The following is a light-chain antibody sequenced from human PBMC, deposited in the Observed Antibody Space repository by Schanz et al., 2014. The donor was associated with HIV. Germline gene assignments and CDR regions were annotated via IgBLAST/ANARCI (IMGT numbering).Light chain of an antibody. J-gene: IGKJ4*01. CDR2: GAS. CDR3: QQRSTWPRLT. Sequence: EIVLTQSPGSLSLSPGDRATLSCRASQSINSNFLAWYQQTPGQAPRLLIYGASTRATGIPDRFSGSGSGTDFTLTISRLEPEDFAVYYCQQRSTWPRLTFGGGTKVEIK. CDR1: QSINSNF. V-gene: IGKV3D-20*02.